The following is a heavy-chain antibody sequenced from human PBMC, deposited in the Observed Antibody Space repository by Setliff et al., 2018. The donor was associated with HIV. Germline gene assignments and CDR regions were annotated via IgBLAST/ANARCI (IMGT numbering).Heavy chain of an antibody. V-gene: IGHV4-34*01. CDR2: MNHSGST. CDR1: GGSSSGYY. J-gene: IGHJ4*02. CDR3: ARMDPRLTYDDY. Sequence: PSETLSLTFAVYGGSSSGYYWSWIRQPPGKGLEWIGDMNHSGSTNYNPSLKSRVTMSTDTSKNQFSLKLSSVTAADTAVYYCARMDPRLTYDDYWGQGTLVTVSS. D-gene: IGHD5-12*01.